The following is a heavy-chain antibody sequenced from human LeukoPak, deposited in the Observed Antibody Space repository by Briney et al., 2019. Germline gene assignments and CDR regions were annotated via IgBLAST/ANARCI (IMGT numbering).Heavy chain of an antibody. V-gene: IGHV3-11*05. Sequence: GSLRLSCAASGFTFSDYYMSWIRQAPGKGLEWISYISSSSSYTNNIDSVKGRFTISRDNAKNSLYLQMNSLRAEDTAVYYCARGLSLSSGDAFDIWGQGTMVTVSS. CDR2: ISSSSSYT. CDR3: ARGLSLSSGDAFDI. D-gene: IGHD3-22*01. J-gene: IGHJ3*02. CDR1: GFTFSDYY.